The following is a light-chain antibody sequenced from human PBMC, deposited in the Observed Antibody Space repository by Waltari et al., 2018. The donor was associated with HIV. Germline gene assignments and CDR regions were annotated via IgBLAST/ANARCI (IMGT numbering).Light chain of an antibody. CDR1: QAIRND. J-gene: IGKJ1*01. V-gene: IGKV1-6*01. CDR2: AGS. Sequence: AIQMTQSPTSLSASVGDKVTITCRASQAIRNDLSWYQQRPGKAPSLVIFAGSTLGSGVPSRFSGSASGSDFTLTIHNLQPEDFATYYCLQDYTWPWTFGQGTKVEIK. CDR3: LQDYTWPWT.